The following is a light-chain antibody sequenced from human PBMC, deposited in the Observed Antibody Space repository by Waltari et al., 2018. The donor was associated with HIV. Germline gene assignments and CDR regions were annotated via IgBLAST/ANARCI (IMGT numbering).Light chain of an antibody. J-gene: IGKJ4*01. Sequence: VLTQSPATLSLSPGERATLSCRASRPVKDDYLSWYQQKPGQAPRLIIYAASTRATDTPARFSGTGSGTDFNLTITRLEPEDFAVFLCQQYGESPLTFGGGTKVDVK. V-gene: IGKV3-20*01. CDR1: RPVKDDY. CDR3: QQYGESPLT. CDR2: AAS.